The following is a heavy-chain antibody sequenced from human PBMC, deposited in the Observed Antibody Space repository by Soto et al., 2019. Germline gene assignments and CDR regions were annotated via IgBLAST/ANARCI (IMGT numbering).Heavy chain of an antibody. CDR2: INWNDGST. Sequence: GGSLRLSCAASGFTFDDYGMSWVRQAPGKGLEWVSGINWNDGSTGYADSVKGRFTISRDNAKNSLYLQMNSLRAEDTALYHCARALNTRLRLTEDYYYMDVWGKGTTVTVSS. V-gene: IGHV3-20*01. CDR3: ARALNTRLRLTEDYYYMDV. D-gene: IGHD3-3*01. J-gene: IGHJ6*03. CDR1: GFTFDDYG.